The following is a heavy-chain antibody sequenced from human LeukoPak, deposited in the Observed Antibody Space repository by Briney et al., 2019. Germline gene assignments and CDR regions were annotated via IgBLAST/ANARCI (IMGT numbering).Heavy chain of an antibody. J-gene: IGHJ5*02. V-gene: IGHV3-23*01. Sequence: PGGSLRLSCVASGFTFTSYGMAWVRQAPGKRLEWVSGISGSGDATYYADSVKGRFTISRDTSKNTLYLQMNRLRVEEKAVYYCAKLRGPSSSSENNWFDPWGQGNLVTVSS. D-gene: IGHD6-6*01. CDR3: AKLRGPSSSSENNWFDP. CDR2: ISGSGDAT. CDR1: GFTFTSYG.